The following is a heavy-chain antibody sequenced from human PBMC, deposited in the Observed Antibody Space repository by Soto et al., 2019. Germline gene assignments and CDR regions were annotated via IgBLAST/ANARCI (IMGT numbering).Heavy chain of an antibody. Sequence: QVQLVQSGAEVKEPGASVKVSCKASGYTFTGYHIHWVRQAPGQGLEWMGWINTNTGDTNYAQKFQGWVTMTRDTSINTAYVELGILSTDDPAVYYCARWGGASNWFDPWGQGTLVTVSS. CDR3: ARWGGASNWFDP. V-gene: IGHV1-2*04. D-gene: IGHD1-26*01. CDR1: GYTFTGYH. CDR2: INTNTGDT. J-gene: IGHJ5*02.